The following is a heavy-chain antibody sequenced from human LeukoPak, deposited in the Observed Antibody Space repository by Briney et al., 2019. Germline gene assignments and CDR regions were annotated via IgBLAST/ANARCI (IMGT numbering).Heavy chain of an antibody. J-gene: IGHJ4*02. Sequence: ASVKVSCKASGYTFTGYYMHWVRQAPGQGLEWMGWINPNSGGTNYAQKLQGRVTMTTDTSTSTAYMERRSLRSDDTAVYYCARVPAAELYYFDYWGQRTLVTVSS. CDR2: INPNSGGT. CDR1: GYTFTGYY. CDR3: ARVPAAELYYFDY. V-gene: IGHV1-2*02. D-gene: IGHD2-2*01.